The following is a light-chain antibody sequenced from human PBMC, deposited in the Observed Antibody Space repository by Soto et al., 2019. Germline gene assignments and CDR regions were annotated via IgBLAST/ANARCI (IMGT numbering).Light chain of an antibody. CDR2: GAS. V-gene: IGKV3-20*01. J-gene: IGKJ5*01. CDR1: QSVSSN. Sequence: ETVMTQSPATLSVSAGERATLSCRASQSVSSNLAWYQQKPGQAPRLLIYGASTRAPGIPDRFSGSGSGTDFTLTISRLEPEDFAVYYCQQYGSSPPTFGQGTRLEIK. CDR3: QQYGSSPPT.